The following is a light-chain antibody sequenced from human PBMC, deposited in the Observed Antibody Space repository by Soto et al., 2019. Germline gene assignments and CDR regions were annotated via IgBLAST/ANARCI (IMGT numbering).Light chain of an antibody. CDR2: DNN. V-gene: IGLV1-51*01. J-gene: IGLJ1*01. Sequence: QSALTQPPSVSAAPGQKVTIPCSGSSSNIGNNYVSWYQQLPGTAPKLLIYDNNKRPSGIPDRFPGSKSGTSATLGITGLQTGDEADYYCGTWDSSLSAYVFGTGTKLTVL. CDR3: GTWDSSLSAYV. CDR1: SSNIGNNY.